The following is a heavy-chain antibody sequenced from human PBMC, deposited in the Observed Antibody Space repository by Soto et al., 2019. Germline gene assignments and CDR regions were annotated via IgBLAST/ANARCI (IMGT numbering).Heavy chain of an antibody. CDR1: GFTFSSYS. D-gene: IGHD6-6*01. Sequence: GGSLRLSCAASGFTFSSYSMNWVRQAPGKGLEWVSSISSSSSYIYYADSVKGRFTISRDNAKNSLYLQMNSLRAEDTAVYYCARDLTSSSSEITYFDYWGQGTLVTVSS. CDR3: ARDLTSSSSEITYFDY. CDR2: ISSSSSYI. V-gene: IGHV3-21*01. J-gene: IGHJ4*02.